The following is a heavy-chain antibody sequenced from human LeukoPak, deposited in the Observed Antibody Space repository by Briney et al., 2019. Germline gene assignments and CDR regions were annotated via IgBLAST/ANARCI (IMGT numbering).Heavy chain of an antibody. CDR1: GFIFSNYA. V-gene: IGHV3-23*01. J-gene: IGHJ4*02. D-gene: IGHD6-19*01. CDR3: VKGPRPDITVAHTVEN. CDR2: ISSRGDST. Sequence: GSLRLSCAASGFIFSNYAMSWVRQVPGRGLEWVSTISSRGDSTYVADSVKGRFTISRDNSKNSLYLQMNTVRAEDTAVYYCVKGPRPDITVAHTVENWGQGTLVTVSS.